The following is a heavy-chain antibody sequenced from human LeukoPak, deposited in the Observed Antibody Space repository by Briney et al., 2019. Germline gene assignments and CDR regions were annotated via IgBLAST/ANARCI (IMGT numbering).Heavy chain of an antibody. V-gene: IGHV3-30*01. D-gene: IGHD3-22*01. J-gene: IGHJ5*01. CDR1: GFSFGTYP. Sequence: GGSLRPSCAASGFSFGTYPMHWVRQAPGEGLEWVAAISSDGSEQYYADSVKGRFTISRDNSRNTVFLQMNSLSTEDTAVYSCFMGRNYYYDSWGQGTPVTVSS. CDR3: FMGRNYYYDS. CDR2: ISSDGSEQ.